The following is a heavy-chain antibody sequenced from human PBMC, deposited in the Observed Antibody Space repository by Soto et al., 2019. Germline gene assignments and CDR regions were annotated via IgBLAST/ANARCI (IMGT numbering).Heavy chain of an antibody. CDR2: IKSKTDGGTT. Sequence: GGSLRLSCAASGFTFSNAWMSWVRQAPGKGLEWVGRIKSKTDGGTTDYAAPVKGRFTISRDDSKNTLYLQMNSLKTEDTAVYYCTTDYLRGEYYYDSSGYYSFDYWGQGTLVTVSS. CDR3: TTDYLRGEYYYDSSGYYSFDY. CDR1: GFTFSNAW. V-gene: IGHV3-15*01. J-gene: IGHJ4*02. D-gene: IGHD3-22*01.